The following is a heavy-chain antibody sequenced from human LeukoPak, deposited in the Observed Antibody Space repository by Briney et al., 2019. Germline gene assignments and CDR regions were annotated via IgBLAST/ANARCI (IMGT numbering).Heavy chain of an antibody. J-gene: IGHJ5*02. CDR2: IKQDGSEK. V-gene: IGHV3-7*01. CDR3: ARAPGEGWFDP. D-gene: IGHD4-17*01. CDR1: GFTFSSYW. Sequence: GGSLRLSCAASGFTFSSYWMSWVRQAPGKGLEWVAGIKQDGSEKYYVDSVKGRFTICRDNAKNSLYLQMNSLRAEDTALYYCARAPGEGWFDPWGQGTLVTVSS.